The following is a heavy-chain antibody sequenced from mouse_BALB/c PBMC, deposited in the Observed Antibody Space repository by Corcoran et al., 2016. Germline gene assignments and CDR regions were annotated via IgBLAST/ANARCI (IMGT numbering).Heavy chain of an antibody. V-gene: IGHV9-3-1*01. CDR2: INTYTGEP. Sequence: QILLVQSGPELKKPGETVKISCKASGCTFTNNGMNWVKQAPGKGLKGMGWINTYTGEPTYADDFKGRFAFSLETSASTAYLQINNLKNEDTATYFCAREPYAMDYWGQGTSVTVSS. J-gene: IGHJ4*01. D-gene: IGHD6-1*01. CDR3: AREPYAMDY. CDR1: GCTFTNNG.